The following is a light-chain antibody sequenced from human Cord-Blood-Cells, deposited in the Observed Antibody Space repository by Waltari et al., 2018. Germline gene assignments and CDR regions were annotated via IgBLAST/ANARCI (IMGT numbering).Light chain of an antibody. Sequence: QSALTQPASVSGSPGQSITISCPGTSSDVGGYNYVSGYQQHPGKAPKLMFYDVSNRPSGFSRRFSGSKSGNTASLTSSGLQAEDEADYYCSSYTSSSTVVFGGGTKLTVL. CDR1: SSDVGGYNY. CDR3: SSYTSSSTVV. V-gene: IGLV2-14*01. J-gene: IGLJ2*01. CDR2: DVS.